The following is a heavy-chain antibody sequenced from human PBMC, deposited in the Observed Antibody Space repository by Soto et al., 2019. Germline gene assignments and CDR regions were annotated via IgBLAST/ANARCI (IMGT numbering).Heavy chain of an antibody. CDR3: ARHIAVAGTRGFDY. J-gene: IGHJ4*02. D-gene: IGHD6-19*01. V-gene: IGHV4-4*02. Sequence: QVELQESGPGLVKTSGALSLTCAVSGGSISSGHWWSWVRQPPGEGLEWIGEIFQSGTTNYNPSVVSRVIISMDKSKNQFSLEVISVTAADTGVYFCARHIAVAGTRGFDYWGQGTLVTVSS. CDR2: IFQSGTT. CDR1: GGSISSGHW.